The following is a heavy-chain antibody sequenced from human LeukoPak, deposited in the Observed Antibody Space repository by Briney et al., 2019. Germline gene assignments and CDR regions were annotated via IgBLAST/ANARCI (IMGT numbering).Heavy chain of an antibody. Sequence: GGSLRLSCAASGFTFTSYAMRWVRQAPGKGLEWVSAIGSGSGGTTIYADSVKGRFTISRDNPKNTLYLQMTSLRGEDTAVYYCAKNYESGRGVPYAMDVWGQGTTVTVSS. CDR2: IGSGSGGTT. D-gene: IGHD3-10*01. CDR3: AKNYESGRGVPYAMDV. V-gene: IGHV3-23*01. J-gene: IGHJ6*02. CDR1: GFTFTSYA.